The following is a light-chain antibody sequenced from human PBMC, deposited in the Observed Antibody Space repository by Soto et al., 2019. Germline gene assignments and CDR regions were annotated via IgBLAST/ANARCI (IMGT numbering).Light chain of an antibody. CDR1: QSVNRF. CDR2: DAS. Sequence: EIVLTQSPATLSVSPGERATLSCRASQSVNRFLVWYQQKPGQAPRLLIYDASSRAAGIPARFSGSGSGTDFTLTIISLEPEDFAVYYCQHRYNWPLTFGGGTKVEIK. V-gene: IGKV3-11*01. CDR3: QHRYNWPLT. J-gene: IGKJ4*01.